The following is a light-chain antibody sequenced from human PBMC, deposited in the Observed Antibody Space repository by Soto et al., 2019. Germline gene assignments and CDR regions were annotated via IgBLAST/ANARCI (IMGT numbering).Light chain of an antibody. V-gene: IGLV2-14*01. Sequence: QSVLTQPAPVSGSPGQSITISCTGTSRDVGGYNYVSWHQQHPGKAPKVIITEVSNRPSGVSNRFSGSKSGNTASLTISGLQAEDEADYYCSSYISSSTFVVFGGGTQLTVL. CDR1: SRDVGGYNY. CDR2: EVS. J-gene: IGLJ2*01. CDR3: SSYISSSTFVV.